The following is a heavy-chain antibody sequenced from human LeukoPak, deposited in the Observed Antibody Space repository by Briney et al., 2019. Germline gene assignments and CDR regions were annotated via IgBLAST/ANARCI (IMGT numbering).Heavy chain of an antibody. V-gene: IGHV4-34*01. Sequence: PSETLSLTCAVYGGSFSGYYWSWIRQPPGKGLEWIGEINHSGSTNYNPPLKSRVTISVDTSKNQFSLKLSSVTAADTAVYYCAGLERRITMVRGDYYYYGMDVWGQGTTVTVSS. CDR3: AGLERRITMVRGDYYYYGMDV. CDR1: GGSFSGYY. J-gene: IGHJ6*02. CDR2: INHSGST. D-gene: IGHD3-10*01.